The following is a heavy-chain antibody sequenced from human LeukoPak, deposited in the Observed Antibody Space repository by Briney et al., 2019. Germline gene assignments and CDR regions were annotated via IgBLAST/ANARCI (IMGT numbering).Heavy chain of an antibody. CDR3: ARDPIVGATLGLFDP. Sequence: SETLSLTCTVSGGSISSYYWSWIRQPAGKGLEWIGRIYTSGSTNYNPSLRSRVTMSVDTSKNQSSLKLSSVTAADTAVYYCARDPIVGATLGLFDPWGQGTLVTVSS. J-gene: IGHJ5*02. D-gene: IGHD1-26*01. V-gene: IGHV4-4*07. CDR2: IYTSGST. CDR1: GGSISSYY.